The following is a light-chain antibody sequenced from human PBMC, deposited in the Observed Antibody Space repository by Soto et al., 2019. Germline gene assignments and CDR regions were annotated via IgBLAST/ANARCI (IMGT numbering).Light chain of an antibody. CDR3: QKYVSSPQIT. Sequence: EIVLTQSPGTLSLSPGERATLSCRASQSVSSSYLAWYRQKPGQAPRLLIYRASSRATGIPDRFSGSGSGTDFTLTISRLEPEDFAVYYCQKYVSSPQITFGQGTRLEIK. CDR2: RAS. V-gene: IGKV3-20*01. J-gene: IGKJ5*01. CDR1: QSVSSSY.